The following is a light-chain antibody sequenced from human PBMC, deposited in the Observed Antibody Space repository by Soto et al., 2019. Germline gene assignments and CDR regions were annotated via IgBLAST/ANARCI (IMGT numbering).Light chain of an antibody. V-gene: IGLV2-14*01. CDR2: EVT. Sequence: QSALTQPASVSGSPGQSITISCTGTSSDVGSYNYVSWYQQHPGTSPKLLIYEVTNRPSGVSNRFSGSKSGNTASLIISGLQAEDEADYSCSSYTARSTWVFGGGTKVTVL. CDR1: SSDVGSYNY. J-gene: IGLJ3*02. CDR3: SSYTARSTWV.